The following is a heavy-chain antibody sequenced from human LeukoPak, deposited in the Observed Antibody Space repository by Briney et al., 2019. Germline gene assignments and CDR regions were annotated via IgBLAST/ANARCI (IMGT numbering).Heavy chain of an antibody. D-gene: IGHD3-22*01. J-gene: IGHJ4*02. Sequence: LGGSLRLSCAASGFTFSSYGMHWVRQAPGKGLEWVAFIRYDGSNKYYADSVKGRFTISRDNSKNTLYLQMNSLRAEDTAVYYCAKVDDSSGYDFDYWGQGTLVTVSS. CDR2: IRYDGSNK. V-gene: IGHV3-30*02. CDR1: GFTFSSYG. CDR3: AKVDDSSGYDFDY.